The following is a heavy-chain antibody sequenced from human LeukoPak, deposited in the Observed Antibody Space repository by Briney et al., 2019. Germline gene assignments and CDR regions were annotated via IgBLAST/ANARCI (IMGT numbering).Heavy chain of an antibody. Sequence: ASVKVSCKASGYTFTSYDINWVRQATGQGLEWMGWMNPNSGNTGYAQKFQGRVTMTRNTSISTAYMELSSLRSEDTAVYYCASSISCIAVAGYWGQGTLVTVSS. J-gene: IGHJ4*02. CDR1: GYTFTSYD. V-gene: IGHV1-8*01. CDR3: ASSISCIAVAGY. CDR2: MNPNSGNT. D-gene: IGHD6-19*01.